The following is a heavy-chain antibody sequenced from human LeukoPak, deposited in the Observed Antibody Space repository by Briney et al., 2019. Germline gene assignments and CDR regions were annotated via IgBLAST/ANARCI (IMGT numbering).Heavy chain of an antibody. D-gene: IGHD3-3*01. Sequence: SETLSLTCTVSGGSISSYYWSWIRQPPGKGLEGIGYVYYSGSTNYNPSLESRVTISVDTSKNQFSLKLSSVTAADTAVYYCAAYDFWSGYSFDYWGQGTLVTVSS. CDR3: AAYDFWSGYSFDY. CDR2: VYYSGST. CDR1: GGSISSYY. V-gene: IGHV4-59*01. J-gene: IGHJ4*02.